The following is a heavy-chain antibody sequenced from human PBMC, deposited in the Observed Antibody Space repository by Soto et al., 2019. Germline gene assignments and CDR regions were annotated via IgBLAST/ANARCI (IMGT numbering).Heavy chain of an antibody. D-gene: IGHD4-17*01. Sequence: EVQLLESGGGLVQPGGSLGLSCAASGFTFNSYAMSWVRQAPGKGLEWVSVISGSGDTTSYADSVKGRFTISRDNSKNTLYLQMNGLRADDTAVYYCAKMRILVTTRGSFDIWGQGTMVSVSS. J-gene: IGHJ3*02. CDR1: GFTFNSYA. CDR2: ISGSGDTT. CDR3: AKMRILVTTRGSFDI. V-gene: IGHV3-23*01.